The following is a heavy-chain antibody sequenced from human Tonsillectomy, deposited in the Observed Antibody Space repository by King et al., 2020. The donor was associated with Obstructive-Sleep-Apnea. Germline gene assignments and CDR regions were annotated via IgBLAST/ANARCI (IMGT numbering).Heavy chain of an antibody. V-gene: IGHV5-10-1*03. J-gene: IGHJ6*02. D-gene: IGHD1-26*01. CDR2: IDPSDSYT. CDR3: ASRGIVLVRDKKYAQYGMDV. Sequence: VQLVESGAEVKKPGESLRISCKGSGYSFTSYWISWVRQMPGKGLEWMGRIDPSDSYTNYSPSFQGHVTISADKSISTAYLQWGSLKASDTAMYYCASRGIVLVRDKKYAQYGMDVWGQGTTVTVSS. CDR1: GYSFTSYW.